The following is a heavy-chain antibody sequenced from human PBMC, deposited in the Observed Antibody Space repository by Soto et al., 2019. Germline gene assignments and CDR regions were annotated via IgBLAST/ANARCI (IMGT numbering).Heavy chain of an antibody. D-gene: IGHD6-13*01. CDR2: ISGTDPYM. J-gene: IGHJ6*02. V-gene: IGHV3-11*06. CDR1: GFTFSDFY. CDR3: ARGSSVRGMNV. Sequence: GGSLRLSCAASGFTFSDFYMSWVRQAPGKGLEWVAYISGTDPYMKYADAVRGRFTISRDNAKNSLYLQMNSLRDDDTAVYYCARGSSVRGMNVWGQGTTVPVSS.